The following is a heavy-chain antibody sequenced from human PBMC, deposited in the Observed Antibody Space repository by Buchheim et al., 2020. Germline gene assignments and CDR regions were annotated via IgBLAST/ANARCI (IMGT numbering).Heavy chain of an antibody. CDR3: ARDSGDSSGYYSYIDY. J-gene: IGHJ4*02. CDR1: GFTFSRYA. V-gene: IGHV3-30-3*01. Sequence: QVQLVESGGGVVQPGRSLRLSCAASGFTFSRYAMHWVRQAPGKGLEWVAVISYDGSNKYYADSVKGRFTISRDNSKNTLYLQMNSLRAEDTAVYYCARDSGDSSGYYSYIDYWGQGTL. D-gene: IGHD3-22*01. CDR2: ISYDGSNK.